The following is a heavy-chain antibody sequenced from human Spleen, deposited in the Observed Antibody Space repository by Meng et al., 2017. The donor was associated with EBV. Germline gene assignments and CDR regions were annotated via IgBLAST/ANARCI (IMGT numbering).Heavy chain of an antibody. Sequence: VQLQPWGAGLLKPSGTLALPCAGFGGSFSGYYWSWIRQPPGKGLEWIGEINHSGSTNYNPSLKSRVTISVDTSKNQFSLKLSSVTAADTAVYYCAGEMVTEYYLDSWGQGALVTVSS. V-gene: IGHV4-34*01. D-gene: IGHD5-24*01. J-gene: IGHJ4*02. CDR2: INHSGST. CDR3: AGEMVTEYYLDS. CDR1: GGSFSGYY.